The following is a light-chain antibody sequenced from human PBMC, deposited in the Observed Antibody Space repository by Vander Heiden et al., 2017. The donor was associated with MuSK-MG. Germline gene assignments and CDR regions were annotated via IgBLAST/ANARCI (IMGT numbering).Light chain of an antibody. CDR3: QQYGGSPLYT. V-gene: IGKV3-20*01. CDR1: QSVSNNY. CDR2: GAS. Sequence: VFTQSPATPSSSPGDRATLSCRATQSVSNNYLAWYQQKPGQAPRLLIFGASNRATGIPDRFSGSGSGTDFTLTISSLESEDLAVYYCQQYGGSPLYTFGQGTKLEMK. J-gene: IGKJ2*01.